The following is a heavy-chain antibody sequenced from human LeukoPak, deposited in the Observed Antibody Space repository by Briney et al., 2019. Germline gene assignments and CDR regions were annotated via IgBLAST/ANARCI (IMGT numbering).Heavy chain of an antibody. J-gene: IGHJ5*02. CDR3: ARAPRYCSSTSCSNWFDP. V-gene: IGHV3-11*01. CDR2: ISNSGSTI. Sequence: GGALRLSCAASGFTFSDYYMSWIRQPPAKGLEWVSYISNSGSTIYYADSVKGRFTISRDNAKNSLYLQMNSLRAEDTAVYYCARAPRYCSSTSCSNWFDPWGQGTLVTVSS. CDR1: GFTFSDYY. D-gene: IGHD2-2*01.